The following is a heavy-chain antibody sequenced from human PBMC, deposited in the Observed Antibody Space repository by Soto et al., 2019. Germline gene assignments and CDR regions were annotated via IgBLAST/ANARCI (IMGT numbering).Heavy chain of an antibody. CDR2: IYSGGNT. D-gene: IGHD1-1*01. CDR3: AGATGRY. CDR1: GFTVSSNY. Sequence: EVQLVETGGGLIQPGGSLRLSCTASGFTVSSNYMTWVRQAPGKGLEWVSVIYSGGNTYYADSVKGRFTSSRDKSKNTLYLQMNSLRVEDTAVYYCAGATGRYWGQGTLVTVSS. V-gene: IGHV3-53*02. J-gene: IGHJ4*02.